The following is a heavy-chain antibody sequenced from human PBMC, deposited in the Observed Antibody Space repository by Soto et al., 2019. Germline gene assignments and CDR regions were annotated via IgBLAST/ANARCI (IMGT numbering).Heavy chain of an antibody. J-gene: IGHJ4*02. D-gene: IGHD4-17*01. CDR2: KNPNSGNT. V-gene: IGHV1-8*01. CDR1: GYTFTSYD. Sequence: QVQLVQSGAAVKKPGASVKVSCKAPGYTFTSYDINWVRQATGQGLEWMGWKNPNSGNTGYAQKFQGRVTMTRNTSISTAYMELSSLRSEDTAVYCCARGLYGDYATIDYWGQGTLVTVSS. CDR3: ARGLYGDYATIDY.